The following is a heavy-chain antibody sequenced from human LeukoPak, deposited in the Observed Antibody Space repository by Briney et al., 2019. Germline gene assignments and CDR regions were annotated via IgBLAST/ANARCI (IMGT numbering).Heavy chain of an antibody. J-gene: IGHJ4*02. D-gene: IGHD3-22*01. Sequence: SETLSLTCTVSGGSISSYYWSWIRQPPGKGLEGIGYIYYSGSTNYNPSLKGRVTISVDTSKNQFSLKLSSVTAADTAVYYCARGSRVYYYDSSGYYYDYWGQGTLVTVSS. V-gene: IGHV4-59*01. CDR1: GGSISSYY. CDR2: IYYSGST. CDR3: ARGSRVYYYDSSGYYYDY.